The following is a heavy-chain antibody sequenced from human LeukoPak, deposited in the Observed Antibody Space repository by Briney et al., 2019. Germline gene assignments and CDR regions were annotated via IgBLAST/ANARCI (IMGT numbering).Heavy chain of an antibody. Sequence: GGSLRLSCAASGFTFNNYGMHWVRQAPGKGLEWVAVISYDGSEKYYADSVKGRLTISRDNSKNTLYLQMNSLRAEDTAVYYCAQPSSTSSYYYYGMDVWGQGTTVTVSS. V-gene: IGHV3-30*18. CDR3: AQPSSTSSYYYYGMDV. J-gene: IGHJ6*02. CDR1: GFTFNNYG. CDR2: ISYDGSEK. D-gene: IGHD6-19*01.